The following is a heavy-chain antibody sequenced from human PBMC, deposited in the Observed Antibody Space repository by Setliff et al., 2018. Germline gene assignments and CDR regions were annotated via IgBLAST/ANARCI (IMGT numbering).Heavy chain of an antibody. J-gene: IGHJ4*02. D-gene: IGHD6-13*01. V-gene: IGHV1-18*01. Sequence: GASVKVSCKASGYTFTSYGISWVRQAPGQGLEWMGWISAYNGNTNYAQKLQGRVTITRDTSASTAYMELSSLRSEDTAVYYCARVSSSWYLDYWGQGTLVTVSS. CDR2: ISAYNGNT. CDR3: ARVSSSWYLDY. CDR1: GYTFTSYG.